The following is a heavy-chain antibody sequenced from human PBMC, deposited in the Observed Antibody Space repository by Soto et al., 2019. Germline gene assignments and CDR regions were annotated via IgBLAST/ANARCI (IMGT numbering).Heavy chain of an antibody. CDR1: GFTFSSYD. CDR3: ARASAGSFDFDP. CDR2: IGTAGDP. V-gene: IGHV3-13*05. Sequence: PGGSLKLSCAASGFTFSSYDMHWVRQATGKGLEWVSAIGTAGDPYYPGSVKGRFTISRENSKNSLYLQMNSLRAGDTAVYYCARASAGSFDFDPWGQGTLVTVSS. D-gene: IGHD6-13*01. J-gene: IGHJ5*02.